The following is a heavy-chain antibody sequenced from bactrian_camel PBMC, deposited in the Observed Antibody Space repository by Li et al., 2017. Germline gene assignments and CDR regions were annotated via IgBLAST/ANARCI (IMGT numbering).Heavy chain of an antibody. CDR1: VYTYSSNC. Sequence: VQLVESGGGSVQAGGTLTLRCSASVYTYSSNCMGWFRQAPGKEREVVAGIYTIARSSYYPDSSVKGRFTISLDSTKNTLYLQVISLKPEDTAMYYCVADVFPRCLRFFEGDGGSWTPPKYEGQGTQVTVS. J-gene: IGHJ4*01. D-gene: IGHD2*01. V-gene: IGHV3S54*01. CDR2: IYTIARSS.